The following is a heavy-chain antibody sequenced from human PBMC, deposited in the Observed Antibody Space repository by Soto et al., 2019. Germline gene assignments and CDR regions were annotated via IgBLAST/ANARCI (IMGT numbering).Heavy chain of an antibody. CDR1: GGSISSGGYY. CDR2: IYYSGST. CDR3: ARGRGLIVAVITPDYFDY. D-gene: IGHD3-22*01. V-gene: IGHV4-31*03. J-gene: IGHJ4*02. Sequence: SETLSLTCTVSGGSISSGGYYWSWIRQHPGKGLEWIGYIYYSGSTYYNPSLKSRVTISVDTSKNQFSLKLSSVTAADTAVYYCARGRGLIVAVITPDYFDYWGQGTLVTVSS.